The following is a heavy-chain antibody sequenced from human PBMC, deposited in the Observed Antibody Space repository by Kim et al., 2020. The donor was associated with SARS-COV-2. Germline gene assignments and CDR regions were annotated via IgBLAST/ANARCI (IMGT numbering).Heavy chain of an antibody. CDR3: ARLNLSGSPIAPFDP. J-gene: IGHJ5*02. CDR2: IYYSGST. Sequence: SETLSLTCTVSGGSISSYYWSWIRQPPGKGLEWIGYIYYSGSTNYNPSLKSRVTISVDTSKNQFSLKLSSVTAADTAVYYCARLNLSGSPIAPFDPWGQGTLVTVSS. CDR1: GGSISSYY. D-gene: IGHD6-13*01. V-gene: IGHV4-59*08.